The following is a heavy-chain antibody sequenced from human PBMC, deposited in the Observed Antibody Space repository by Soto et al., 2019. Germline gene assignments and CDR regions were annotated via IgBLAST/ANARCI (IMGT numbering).Heavy chain of an antibody. D-gene: IGHD2-15*01. CDR1: GFTFSDYS. Sequence: EVQLVKSGGGLVQPGGSLRLSCVASGFTFSDYSMNWVRQAPGKGLEWISYISSSDIPIYYADSVKGRFTISRDNAKNSLYLQMNSLRDEDTAVYYCARGRGLSTPYYYCVMDVWGQGTTVTVSS. CDR2: ISSSDIPI. CDR3: ARGRGLSTPYYYCVMDV. J-gene: IGHJ6*02. V-gene: IGHV3-48*02.